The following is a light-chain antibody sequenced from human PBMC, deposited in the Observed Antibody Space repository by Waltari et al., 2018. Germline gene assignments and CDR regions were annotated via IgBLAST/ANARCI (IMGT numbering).Light chain of an antibody. J-gene: IGLJ1*01. CDR2: EGS. CDR3: SSYTKSTTEV. V-gene: IGLV2-14*01. CDR1: NSDIGRYNF. Sequence: QSALTQPASVSGSPGQSITISCPGTNSDIGRYNFVSWYQQHPNKVPKLVLYEGSNRPSGVAKSSSGSKSDNPAFLTISGPQAEDEAEYYCSSYTKSTTEVFGTGTKVTVL.